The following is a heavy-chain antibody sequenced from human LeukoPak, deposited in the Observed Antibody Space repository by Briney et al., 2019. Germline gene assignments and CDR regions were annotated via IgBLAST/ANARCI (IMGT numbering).Heavy chain of an antibody. CDR2: IIPIFGTA. CDR3: ARATVTTSLFDY. CDR1: GGTFTSYA. J-gene: IGHJ4*02. D-gene: IGHD4-17*01. Sequence: ASVKVSCKASGGTFTSYAISWVRQAPGQGLEWMGGIIPIFGTANYAQKFQGRVTITADESTSTAYMELSSLRSEDTAVYYCARATVTTSLFDYWGQGTLVTVSS. V-gene: IGHV1-69*13.